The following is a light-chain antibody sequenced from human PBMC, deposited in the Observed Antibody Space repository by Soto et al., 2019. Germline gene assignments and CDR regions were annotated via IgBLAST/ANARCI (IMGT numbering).Light chain of an antibody. CDR3: QSYDSSLSV. CDR2: EVT. V-gene: IGLV2-8*01. CDR1: SSDVGYYDY. Sequence: QSALTQPPSASGFPGQSVTISCTGTSSDVGYYDYVSWYQQHPGKAPKLVIYEVTKRPSGVPDRVSASKSGNTASLTVSGLRAEDEADYYCQSYDSSLSVFGTGTKVTVL. J-gene: IGLJ1*01.